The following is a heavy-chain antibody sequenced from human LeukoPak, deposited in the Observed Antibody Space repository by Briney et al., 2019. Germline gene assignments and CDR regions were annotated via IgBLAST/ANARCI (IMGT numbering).Heavy chain of an antibody. Sequence: ASVKVSCKASGYTFTGYYMHWVRQAPGKGFEWMGWINPNSGGTNYAQKFQGRVTMTRDTSISTAYMEMSRLRSDDTAVYYCARSRIGNCSSTSCSSYGLDYWGQGPVVTVSS. CDR1: GYTFTGYY. J-gene: IGHJ4*02. V-gene: IGHV1-2*02. CDR2: INPNSGGT. CDR3: ARSRIGNCSSTSCSSYGLDY. D-gene: IGHD2-2*03.